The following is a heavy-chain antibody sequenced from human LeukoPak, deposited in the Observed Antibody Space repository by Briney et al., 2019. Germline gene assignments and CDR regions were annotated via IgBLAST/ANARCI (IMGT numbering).Heavy chain of an antibody. Sequence: PGGSLRLSCAASGFTFSSTWMHWFRQGAGKGLVWVSRITSDGRTTIYADSVKGRFTISRDNAKNTLYLQMNSLRAEDTAVYYCAKGPRGILRYFDWFRRGENYWGQGTLVTVSS. D-gene: IGHD3-9*01. CDR3: AKGPRGILRYFDWFRRGENY. CDR2: ITSDGRTT. V-gene: IGHV3-74*01. CDR1: GFTFSSTW. J-gene: IGHJ4*02.